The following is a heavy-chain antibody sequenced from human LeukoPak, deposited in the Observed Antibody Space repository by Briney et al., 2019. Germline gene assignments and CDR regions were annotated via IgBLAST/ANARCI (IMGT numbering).Heavy chain of an antibody. CDR2: MNPNSGNT. D-gene: IGHD1-1*01. Sequence: ASVKVSCMTSGYTFTTYDINWVRQAAGQGLEWIGWMNPNSGNTGYAQKFQGRVTMTRSTSISTAYMDLSSLRSDDTAVYYCARVNGPVDYWGQGTLVTVSS. J-gene: IGHJ4*02. V-gene: IGHV1-8*01. CDR3: ARVNGPVDY. CDR1: GYTFTTYD.